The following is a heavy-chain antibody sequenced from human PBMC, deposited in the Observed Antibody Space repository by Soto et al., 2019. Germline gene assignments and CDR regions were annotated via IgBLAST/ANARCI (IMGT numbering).Heavy chain of an antibody. CDR1: GFTFSSYA. J-gene: IGHJ6*02. Sequence: PGGSLRLSCAASGFTFSSYAMHWVRQAPGKGLEWVAVISYDGSNKYYADSVKGRLTISRDNSKNTLYLQMNSLRAEDTAVYYCARMYCSGGSCYGYYYGMDVWGQGTTVTVSS. CDR3: ARMYCSGGSCYGYYYGMDV. CDR2: ISYDGSNK. D-gene: IGHD2-15*01. V-gene: IGHV3-30-3*01.